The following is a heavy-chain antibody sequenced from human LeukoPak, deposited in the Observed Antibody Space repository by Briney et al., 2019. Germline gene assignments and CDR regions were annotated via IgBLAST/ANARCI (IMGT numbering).Heavy chain of an antibody. J-gene: IGHJ4*02. CDR1: GYTFTGYY. D-gene: IGHD6-6*01. Sequence: ASVKVSFMASGYTFTGYYMHWVRQAPGQGLEWMGWINPNSGGTNYAQKFQGRVTMTRDTSISTAYMELSRLRSDDTAVYYCAGEYSSSGLDYWGQGTLVTVSS. V-gene: IGHV1-2*02. CDR3: AGEYSSSGLDY. CDR2: INPNSGGT.